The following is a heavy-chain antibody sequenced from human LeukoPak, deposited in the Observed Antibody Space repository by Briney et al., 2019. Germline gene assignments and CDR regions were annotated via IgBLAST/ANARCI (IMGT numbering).Heavy chain of an antibody. CDR1: GGYIITSGHY. D-gene: IGHD4-23*01. CDR3: ARERSSSGGHNWFDP. Sequence: SETLSLTCTVSGGYIITSGHYWGWIRQPPGKGPEWIGSVYYTGVTSTNPFFRSRMSISVDTSKNQFSLNLTSVTAADAAVYYCARERSSSGGHNWFDPWGQGTLVTVSS. CDR2: VYYTGVT. J-gene: IGHJ5*02. V-gene: IGHV4-39*07.